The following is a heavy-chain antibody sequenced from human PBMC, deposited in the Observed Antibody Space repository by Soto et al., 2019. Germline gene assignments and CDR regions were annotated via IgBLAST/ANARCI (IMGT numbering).Heavy chain of an antibody. CDR2: IGTAGDT. Sequence: GGSLRLSCAASGFTFSSYDMHWVRQATGKGLEWVSAIGTAGDTYYPGSVKGRFTISRDNAKNTLYLQMNSLRAEDTAVYYCARGDLVTYCGGDCYSGWFDPWGQGTLVTVSS. J-gene: IGHJ5*02. V-gene: IGHV3-13*01. D-gene: IGHD2-21*02. CDR1: GFTFSSYD. CDR3: ARGDLVTYCGGDCYSGWFDP.